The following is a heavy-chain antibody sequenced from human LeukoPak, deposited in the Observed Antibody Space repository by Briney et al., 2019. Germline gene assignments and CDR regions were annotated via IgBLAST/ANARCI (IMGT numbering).Heavy chain of an antibody. Sequence: KPGGSLRLSCAASGFTFSDYYMSWIRQAPGKGLEWVSYISSTSSYTNYADSVKGRFTISRDNAKNSLHLQMNSLRAEDTAGYYCARSYGWLPGGMWGQGTLVTVSS. CDR2: ISSTSSYT. D-gene: IGHD5-12*01. CDR3: ARSYGWLPGGM. V-gene: IGHV3-11*03. J-gene: IGHJ4*02. CDR1: GFTFSDYY.